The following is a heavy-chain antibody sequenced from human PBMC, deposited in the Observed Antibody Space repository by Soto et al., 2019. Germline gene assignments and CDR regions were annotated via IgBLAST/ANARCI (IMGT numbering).Heavy chain of an antibody. CDR1: GNTFTSYD. CDR3: ARGRASGSYYLLDY. CDR2: INTNSGYI. Sequence: ASVKVSCEASGNTFTSYDINWVRQATGHGFEWMGWINTNSGYIGYAQKFEGRVTMTRDTAIRTAYMEVSRLRSDDTAVYYCARGRASGSYYLLDYWGQGTLVTVSS. V-gene: IGHV1-8*01. J-gene: IGHJ4*02. D-gene: IGHD3-10*01.